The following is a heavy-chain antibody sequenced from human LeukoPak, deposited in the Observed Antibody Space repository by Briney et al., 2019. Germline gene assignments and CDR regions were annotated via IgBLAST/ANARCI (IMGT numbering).Heavy chain of an antibody. V-gene: IGHV3-7*03. CDR2: IKQDGSEK. J-gene: IGHJ4*02. CDR3: ARDYGADYFDY. CDR1: GFTFSSYW. D-gene: IGHD4-17*01. Sequence: GGSRRLSCAASGFTFSSYWMSWVRQAPGKGLEWVANIKQDGSEKYYVDSVKGRFTISRDNAKNSLYLQMNSLRAEDTAVYYCARDYGADYFDYWGQGTLVTVSS.